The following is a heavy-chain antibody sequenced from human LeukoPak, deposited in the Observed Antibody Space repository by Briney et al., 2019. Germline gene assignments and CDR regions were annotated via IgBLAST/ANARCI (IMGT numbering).Heavy chain of an antibody. V-gene: IGHV4-59*08. CDR3: ARGIFEGWEPTNPDAFDV. Sequence: PSETLSLTCTVSGGSISSYYWSWIRQPPGKGLEWIGYIYYSGSTNYNPSLKSRVTISVDTSKNQFSLKLSSVTAADTAVYYCARGIFEGWEPTNPDAFDVWGQGTMVTVSS. J-gene: IGHJ3*01. D-gene: IGHD1-26*01. CDR1: GGSISSYY. CDR2: IYYSGST.